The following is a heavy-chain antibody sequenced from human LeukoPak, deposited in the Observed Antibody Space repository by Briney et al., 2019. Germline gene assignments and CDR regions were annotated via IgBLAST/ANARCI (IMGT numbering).Heavy chain of an antibody. Sequence: PGGSLRLSCAASGFTFSSYGMHWVRQAPDKGLEWVAFIRFDGGNKYYVDSVKGRFTISRDNSKNTLYLQMNSVTAEDTALYYCARGGNVFDIWGQGTMVTVSS. CDR1: GFTFSSYG. CDR2: IRFDGGNK. V-gene: IGHV3-30*02. CDR3: ARGGNVFDI. J-gene: IGHJ3*02. D-gene: IGHD3-10*01.